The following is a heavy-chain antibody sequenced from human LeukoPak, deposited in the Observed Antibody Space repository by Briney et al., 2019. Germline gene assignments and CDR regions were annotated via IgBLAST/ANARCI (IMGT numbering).Heavy chain of an antibody. D-gene: IGHD5-12*01. CDR1: GYSISSGYY. CDR2: IYHSGST. Sequence: SETLSLTCAVSGYSISSGYYWGWIRQPPGKGLEWIGSIYHSGSTYYNPSLKSRVTISIDTSKNQFSLKLTSVTAADTAVYYCARVRANSGYGHFDFWGQGALVTVPS. J-gene: IGHJ4*02. CDR3: ARVRANSGYGHFDF. V-gene: IGHV4-38-2*01.